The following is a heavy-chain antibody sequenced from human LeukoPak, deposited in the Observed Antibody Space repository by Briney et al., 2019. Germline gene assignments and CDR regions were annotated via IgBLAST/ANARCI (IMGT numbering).Heavy chain of an antibody. J-gene: IGHJ4*02. CDR1: GYTFTGYY. D-gene: IGHD2-8*02. V-gene: IGHV1-2*02. CDR2: INPNSGGT. Sequence: GASVKVSCKASGYTFTGYYIQWVRQAPGQGLEWMGWINPNSGGTSYAQKFQGRVTMTRDTSITTAYMELSSLSFDDTAVYYCARVFYCSGGICYLNYWGQGTLVTVSS. CDR3: ARVFYCSGGICYLNY.